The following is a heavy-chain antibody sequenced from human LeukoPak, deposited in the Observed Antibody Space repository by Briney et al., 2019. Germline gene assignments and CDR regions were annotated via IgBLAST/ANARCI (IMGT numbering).Heavy chain of an antibody. CDR3: TTNDALDI. J-gene: IGHJ3*02. CDR2: IKKKGDIGPT. V-gene: IGHV3-15*01. Sequence: GGSLRLSCAASGFAFSSAWMNWVRQAPGKGLEWVGHIKKKGDIGPTDYAAPVRGRFTISRDDSRNTVYLEMNSLKTEDTAVYYCTTNDALDIWGQGTMVTVSS. CDR1: GFAFSSAW.